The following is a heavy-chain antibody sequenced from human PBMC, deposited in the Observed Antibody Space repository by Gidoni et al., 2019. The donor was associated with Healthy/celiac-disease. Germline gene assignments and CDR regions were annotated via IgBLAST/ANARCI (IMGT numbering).Heavy chain of an antibody. Sequence: QLQLQESGPGLVKPSETLSLTCTVSGGSISSSSYYWGWIRQPPGKGLEWIGSIYYSGSTYYNPSLKSRVTISVDTSKNQFSLKLSSVTAADTAVYYCARQSDYGDYDFDYWGQGTLVTVSS. CDR3: ARQSDYGDYDFDY. CDR1: GGSISSSSYY. D-gene: IGHD4-17*01. CDR2: IYYSGST. J-gene: IGHJ4*02. V-gene: IGHV4-39*01.